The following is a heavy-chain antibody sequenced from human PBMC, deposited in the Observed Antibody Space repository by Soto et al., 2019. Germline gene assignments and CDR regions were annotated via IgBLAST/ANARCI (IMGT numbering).Heavy chain of an antibody. CDR3: GMRRRGPISILF. J-gene: IGHJ1*01. CDR2: IGPASGDT. V-gene: IGHV1-2*02. CDR1: GYTFTGHY. D-gene: IGHD2-21*01. Sequence: ASVKVSCKASGYTFTGHYIHWVRQAPGQGPEWMGEIGPASGDTRYAQKFQGRVTMTRDTSITTVYMELNDLSPDDTAAYYCGMRRRGPISILFWGPG.